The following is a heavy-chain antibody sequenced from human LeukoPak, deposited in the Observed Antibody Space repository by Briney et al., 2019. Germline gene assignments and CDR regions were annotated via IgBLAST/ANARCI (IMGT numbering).Heavy chain of an antibody. CDR1: GFTFSSYE. J-gene: IGHJ4*02. CDR2: ISSSGSTI. CDR3: ARPNPYCGGDCYFDY. Sequence: PGGSLRLSXAASGFTFSSYEMNWVRQAPGKGLEWLSYISSSGSTIYYADSVKGRFTISRDNAKNSLYLQMNSLRAEDTAVYYCARPNPYCGGDCYFDYWGQGTLVTVSS. V-gene: IGHV3-48*03. D-gene: IGHD2-21*02.